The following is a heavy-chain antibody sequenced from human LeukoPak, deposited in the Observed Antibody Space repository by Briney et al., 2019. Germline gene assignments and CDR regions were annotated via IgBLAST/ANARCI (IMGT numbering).Heavy chain of an antibody. CDR1: GSTFSSYV. CDR2: ISGSGGGM. D-gene: IGHD4-17*01. CDR3: AKGPPTVIHYFDY. J-gene: IGHJ4*02. Sequence: GGSLRLSCVASGSTFSSYVMSWVRQAPGKGLEWVSVISGSGGGMFYADSVKGRFTISRDNSKNTLYLQMNSLRAEDTAVYYCAKGPPTVIHYFDYWGQGTLVTVSS. V-gene: IGHV3-23*01.